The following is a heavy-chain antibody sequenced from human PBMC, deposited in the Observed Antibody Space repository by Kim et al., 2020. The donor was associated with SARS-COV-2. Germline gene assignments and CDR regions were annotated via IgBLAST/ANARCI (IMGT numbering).Heavy chain of an antibody. J-gene: IGHJ4*02. CDR2: IYYSGST. CDR1: GGSISSYY. V-gene: IGHV4-59*01. CDR3: ARGLEGHISSWYFDY. D-gene: IGHD6-13*01. Sequence: SETLSLTCTVSGGSISSYYWSWIRQPPGKGLEWIGYIYYSGSTNYNPSLKSRVTISVDTSKNQFSLKLSSVTAADTAVYYWARGLEGHISSWYFDYWAQGTLLTVSS.